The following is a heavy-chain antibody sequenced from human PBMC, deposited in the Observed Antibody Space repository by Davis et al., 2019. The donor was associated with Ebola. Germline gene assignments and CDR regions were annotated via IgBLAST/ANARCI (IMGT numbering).Heavy chain of an antibody. Sequence: GESLKISCAASGFTVSSNYMSWVRQAPGKGLEWVSVIYSGGSTYYADSVKGRFTISRDNSKNTLYLQMNSLRAEDTAVYYCAKPDYGDYPYYFDYWGQGTLVTVSS. J-gene: IGHJ4*02. CDR1: GFTVSSNY. CDR2: IYSGGST. CDR3: AKPDYGDYPYYFDY. D-gene: IGHD4-17*01. V-gene: IGHV3-53*01.